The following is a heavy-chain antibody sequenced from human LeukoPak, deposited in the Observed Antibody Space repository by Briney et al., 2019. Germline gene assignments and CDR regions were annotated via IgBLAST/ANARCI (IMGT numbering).Heavy chain of an antibody. CDR3: AKDGCSSTSCYAGSNNWFDP. CDR2: IKQDGSET. V-gene: IGHV3-7*03. J-gene: IGHJ5*02. CDR1: GFTFSGYW. Sequence: GGSLRLSCVASGFTFSGYWMNWVRQAPGKGLELVANIKQDGSETYYVDSVKGRFTISRDNAKNSLYLQMNSLRAEDTALYYCAKDGCSSTSCYAGSNNWFDPWGQGTLVTVSS. D-gene: IGHD2-2*01.